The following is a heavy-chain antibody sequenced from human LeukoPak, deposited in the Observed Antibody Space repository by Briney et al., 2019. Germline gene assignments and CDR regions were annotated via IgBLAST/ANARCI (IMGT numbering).Heavy chain of an antibody. J-gene: IGHJ4*02. CDR3: ARHGGTRVTLVEVYYFDY. Sequence: SETLSLTCSVSGVSITSSSYYWGWIRQPPEKRLEWIGSIYYTGGTNYSPSLKSQVTMSVDTSKNQFSLKLSSVTAADTAVYYCARHGGTRVTLVEVYYFDYWGQGTLVTVSS. CDR2: IYYTGGT. V-gene: IGHV4-39*01. D-gene: IGHD1-26*01. CDR1: GVSITSSSYY.